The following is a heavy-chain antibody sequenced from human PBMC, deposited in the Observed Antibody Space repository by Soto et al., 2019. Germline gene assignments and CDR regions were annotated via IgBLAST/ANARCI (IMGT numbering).Heavy chain of an antibody. J-gene: IGHJ6*02. Sequence: GESLKISCKGSGYSFTSYWIGWVRQMPGKGLEWTGIIYPGDSDTRYSPSFQDQVTISADKSLSTAYLQWSSLKASDTAMYYWARLGVNDYYGMDVWGQGTTVTVSS. CDR1: GYSFTSYW. CDR3: ARLGVNDYYGMDV. V-gene: IGHV5-51*01. CDR2: IYPGDSDT.